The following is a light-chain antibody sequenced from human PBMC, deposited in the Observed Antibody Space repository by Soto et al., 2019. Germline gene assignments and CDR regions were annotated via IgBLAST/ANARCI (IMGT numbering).Light chain of an antibody. CDR3: CSYAGSSTHV. J-gene: IGLJ1*01. CDR1: SSDIGSYNL. Sequence: QSVLTQPASVSGSPGQSITISCTGTSSDIGSYNLVSWYQQHPGKAPKLIIYEVSKRPSGVSNRFSGSKSGNTASLTISGLQAEDEADYYCCSYAGSSTHVFGTGTKLTVL. V-gene: IGLV2-23*02. CDR2: EVS.